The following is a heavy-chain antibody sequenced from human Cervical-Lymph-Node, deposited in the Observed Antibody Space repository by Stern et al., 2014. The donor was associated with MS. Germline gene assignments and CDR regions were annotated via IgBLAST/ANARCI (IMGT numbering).Heavy chain of an antibody. J-gene: IGHJ6*02. V-gene: IGHV5-51*01. Sequence: EVQLVESGAEVKKAGDSLTISCKGSGYSFSTYWIGWVRHLPGKGLEWMGIIYPGDSDTRYSPSLRGQVNIFVEESSRTASLHWSSLKASDTAIYYCARAASTLSNPLAMDVWGQGTTVAVSS. CDR3: ARAASTLSNPLAMDV. CDR1: GYSFSTYW. CDR2: IYPGDSDT. D-gene: IGHD1-14*01.